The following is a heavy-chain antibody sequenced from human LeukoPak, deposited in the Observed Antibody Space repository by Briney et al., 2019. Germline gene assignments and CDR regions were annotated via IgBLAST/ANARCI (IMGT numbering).Heavy chain of an antibody. CDR2: INRDGSER. CDR1: GFTFSNYW. J-gene: IGHJ6*02. Sequence: GGSLRLSRAASGFTFSNYWMTWVRQAPGKGLEWVANINRDGSERYYVDSVKGRFTISRDDAKSSLYLQMNSLRAEDTAVYYCARRNAMDVWGQGTTVIVFS. V-gene: IGHV3-7*03. CDR3: ARRNAMDV.